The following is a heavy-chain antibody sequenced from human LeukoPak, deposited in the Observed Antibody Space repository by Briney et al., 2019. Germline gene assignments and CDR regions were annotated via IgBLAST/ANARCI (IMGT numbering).Heavy chain of an antibody. D-gene: IGHD1-26*01. J-gene: IGHJ4*02. Sequence: ASVKVSCKASGYTFTGYYMHWVRQAPGQGLEWMGWINPNSGGTNYAQKFQGRVTMTRDTSISTAYMELSRLRSDDTAVYYCARGPTGYGGYYSDYWGQGTLVTVSS. CDR3: ARGPTGYGGYYSDY. CDR1: GYTFTGYY. V-gene: IGHV1-2*02. CDR2: INPNSGGT.